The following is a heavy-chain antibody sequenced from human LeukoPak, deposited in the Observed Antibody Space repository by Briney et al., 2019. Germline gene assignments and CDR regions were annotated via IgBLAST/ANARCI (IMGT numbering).Heavy chain of an antibody. D-gene: IGHD6-19*01. V-gene: IGHV4-39*01. CDR2: IYYSGST. Sequence: SETLSLTCTVSGGSISSSSYYWGWIRQPPGKGLEWIGSIYYSGSTYYNPSLKSRVTISVDTSKNQFSLKLSSVTAADTAVYYCARLPRYGSGWSNLDYWGQGTLVTVSS. CDR3: ARLPRYGSGWSNLDY. CDR1: GGSISSSSYY. J-gene: IGHJ4*02.